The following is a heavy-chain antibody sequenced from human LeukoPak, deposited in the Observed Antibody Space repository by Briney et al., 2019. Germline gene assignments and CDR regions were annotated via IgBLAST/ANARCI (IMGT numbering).Heavy chain of an antibody. D-gene: IGHD1-14*01. CDR2: CHDSGRT. Sequence: PSETLSLTCTVSGGSISGYYWSWIRQPPGKGLEWIGFCHDSGRTNYNPSLNSRVSILLDTSKNQFSLRLRSVTAADTAVYYCARGEPTGRPGIGFDYWGQGTLVTVSS. CDR3: ARGEPTGRPGIGFDY. CDR1: GGSISGYY. J-gene: IGHJ4*02. V-gene: IGHV4-59*08.